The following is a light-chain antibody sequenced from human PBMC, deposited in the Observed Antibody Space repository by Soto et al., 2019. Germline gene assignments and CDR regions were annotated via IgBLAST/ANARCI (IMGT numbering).Light chain of an antibody. V-gene: IGKV1-39*01. J-gene: IGKJ5*01. CDR1: QSISSF. CDR3: QQSYSSPPIT. Sequence: DIPMTQSPSSLSASVGDRITITCRASQSISSFLNWYQQKPGKAPKLLIYDASSLQDGVPSRFSGSGSGTDFTLTIISLQPADCATYYCQQSYSSPPITFGQGTRLEIK. CDR2: DAS.